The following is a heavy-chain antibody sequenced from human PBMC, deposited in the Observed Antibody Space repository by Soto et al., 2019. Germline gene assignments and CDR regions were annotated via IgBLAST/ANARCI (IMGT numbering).Heavy chain of an antibody. D-gene: IGHD3-22*01. J-gene: IGHJ6*02. CDR2: ISYDGSNK. Sequence: PGGSLRLSCAASGFTFGSYGMYWVRQAPGKGLEWVAVISYDGSNKYYADSVKGRFTISRDNSKNTLYLQMNSLRAEDTAVYYCAKDRRLYYYDSSGYPDNYGMDVWGQGTTVTVSS. V-gene: IGHV3-30*18. CDR1: GFTFGSYG. CDR3: AKDRRLYYYDSSGYPDNYGMDV.